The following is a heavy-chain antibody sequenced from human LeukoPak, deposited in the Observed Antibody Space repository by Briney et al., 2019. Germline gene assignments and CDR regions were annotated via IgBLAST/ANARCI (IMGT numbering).Heavy chain of an antibody. V-gene: IGHV5-51*01. D-gene: IGHD5-12*01. Sequence: GESLKISCKGSGYSFTSYWIGWVRQMPGKGLEWMGIIYPGDSDTRYSPSFQGQVTISADKSISTAYLQWSSLKASDTAMYYCARQVDIVATIKWFDPWGQGTLVTASS. CDR3: ARQVDIVATIKWFDP. CDR1: GYSFTSYW. J-gene: IGHJ5*02. CDR2: IYPGDSDT.